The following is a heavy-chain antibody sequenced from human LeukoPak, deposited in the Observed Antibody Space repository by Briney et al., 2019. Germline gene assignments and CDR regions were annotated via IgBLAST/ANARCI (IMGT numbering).Heavy chain of an antibody. CDR2: IYYSGST. CDR1: GGSVSSGSYY. J-gene: IGHJ4*02. V-gene: IGHV4-61*01. CDR3: ARATPIAPDY. Sequence: SETLSLTCTVSGGSVSSGSYYWSWIRQPPGKGLEWIGYIYYSGSTNYNPSLKSRVTISVDTSKNQFSLKLSFVTAADTAVYFCARATPIAPDYWGQGTLVTVSS. D-gene: IGHD6-13*01.